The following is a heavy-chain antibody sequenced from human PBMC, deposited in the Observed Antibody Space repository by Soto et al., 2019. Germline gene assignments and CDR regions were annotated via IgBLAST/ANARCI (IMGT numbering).Heavy chain of an antibody. CDR1: GGTFSSYA. Sequence: QVQLVQSGAEVKKPGSSVKVSCKASGGTFSSYAISWVRQAPGQGLEWMGGIIPIFGTANYAQKFQGRVTITADESTSTAYMELSSLRSEDTAVYYGARGPYYYDSSGYYGGGDVWGQGTTVTVSS. V-gene: IGHV1-69*01. CDR3: ARGPYYYDSSGYYGGGDV. D-gene: IGHD3-22*01. CDR2: IIPIFGTA. J-gene: IGHJ6*02.